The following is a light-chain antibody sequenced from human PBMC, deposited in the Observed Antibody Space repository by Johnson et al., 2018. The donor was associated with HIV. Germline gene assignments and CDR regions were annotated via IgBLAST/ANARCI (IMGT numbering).Light chain of an antibody. Sequence: QSVLTQPPSVSAAPGQKVTISCSGSSSNIGNNYVSWYQQLPGTAPKLLIYDNNKRPSGIPDRFSGSKSGTSASLAISGLQAEDEADYYCAAWDDSLNGPYVFGTGTKVTVL. CDR2: DNN. V-gene: IGLV1-51*01. CDR3: AAWDDSLNGPYV. J-gene: IGLJ1*01. CDR1: SSNIGNNY.